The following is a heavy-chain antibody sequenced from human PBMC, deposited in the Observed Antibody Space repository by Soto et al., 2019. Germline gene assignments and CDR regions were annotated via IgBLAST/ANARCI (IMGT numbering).Heavy chain of an antibody. Sequence: QVPLVESGGGVVQPGRSLRLSCAASGFAFRAYGMHWVRQAPGKGVEWVAMIYSDGSNKYYADSVKGRFTISRDNSKHTLYLQMSSLRAEDTALYYCARGGGTVTADYWGQGTLVTVSS. D-gene: IGHD4-17*01. CDR3: ARGGGTVTADY. V-gene: IGHV3-33*01. CDR1: GFAFRAYG. CDR2: IYSDGSNK. J-gene: IGHJ4*02.